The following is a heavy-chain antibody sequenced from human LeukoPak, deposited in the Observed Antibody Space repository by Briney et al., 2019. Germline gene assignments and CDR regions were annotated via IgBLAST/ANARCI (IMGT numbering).Heavy chain of an antibody. CDR3: ARSGLNSSSWYVDY. D-gene: IGHD6-13*01. V-gene: IGHV3-21*01. CDR1: GFTFSSYS. CDR2: ISSSSSYI. Sequence: PGGSLRLSCAASGFTFSSYSMNWVRQAPGKGLEWVSSISSSSSYIYYADSVKGRFTISRDNAKNSLYLQMNSLRAEDTAVYYCARSGLNSSSWYVDYWGQGTLVTVSS. J-gene: IGHJ4*02.